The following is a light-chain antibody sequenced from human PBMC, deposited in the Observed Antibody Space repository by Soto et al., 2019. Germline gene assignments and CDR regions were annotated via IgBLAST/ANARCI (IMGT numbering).Light chain of an antibody. J-gene: IGKJ1*01. CDR2: AAS. Sequence: AIRMTQSPSSLSASTGDRVTITCRASQGISSYLAWYQQKPGKAPKLLIYAASTLQSGFPSRFSGSGSGTDFTLTICCLQSEDFATYYCQQYYSYAWTFGQGTNVEIK. CDR1: QGISSY. V-gene: IGKV1-8*01. CDR3: QQYYSYAWT.